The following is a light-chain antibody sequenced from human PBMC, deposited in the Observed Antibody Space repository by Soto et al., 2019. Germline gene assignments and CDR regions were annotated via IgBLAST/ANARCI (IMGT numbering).Light chain of an antibody. Sequence: DIPMTQSPSTLSASVGDRVTITCRASQSISSWLAWYQQKPGKAHNLLIYKASTLGSGVPSRFSGGGSGTEFTLTISSLQPDDFATYYCQQHSSSSPYTFGQGTKLEIK. CDR3: QQHSSSSPYT. V-gene: IGKV1-5*03. CDR2: KAS. J-gene: IGKJ2*01. CDR1: QSISSW.